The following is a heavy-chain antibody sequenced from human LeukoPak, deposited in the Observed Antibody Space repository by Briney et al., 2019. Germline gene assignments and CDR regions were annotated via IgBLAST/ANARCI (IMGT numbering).Heavy chain of an antibody. CDR1: GLSPHDYA. V-gene: IGHV3-20*04. J-gene: IGHJ4*02. CDR2: ITSISGTT. D-gene: IGHD2-2*01. Sequence: GGSLRLSCAASGLSPHDYAMDWVRPAPAKGLEGVSGITSISGTTGYADSVKGRFTIPRDKPRNTLYLTINSLTAGDPAVYYFARDQCVGMPGDFGFCGQGILVTVSS. CDR3: ARDQCVGMPGDFGF.